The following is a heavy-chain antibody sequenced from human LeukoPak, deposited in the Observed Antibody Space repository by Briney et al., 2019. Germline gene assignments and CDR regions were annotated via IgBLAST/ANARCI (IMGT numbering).Heavy chain of an antibody. V-gene: IGHV1-18*01. CDR2: ISADTGDT. J-gene: IGHJ4*02. CDR3: ARSHRTLKLLPPPHY. CDR1: GYIFSLYG. D-gene: IGHD3-22*01. Sequence: AASVKVSCKASGYIFSLYGISWVRQAPGQGLEWMGWISADTGDTNYAQYSQDRVTMTTDTPTNTAYMELRSLTSDDTAVYYCARSHRTLKLLPPPHYWGQGALVTVS.